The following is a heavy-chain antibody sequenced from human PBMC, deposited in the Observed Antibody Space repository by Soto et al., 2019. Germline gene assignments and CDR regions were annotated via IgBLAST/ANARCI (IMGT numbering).Heavy chain of an antibody. CDR2: MYYTGST. D-gene: IGHD4-17*01. V-gene: IGHV4-39*01. J-gene: IGHJ4*02. Sequence: SETLSLTCSVSGGSISSRSYYWDWVRQPPGKGLEWIGSMYYTGSTYYNPSLKSRVTISADTSKNQFSLKLSSVTAADTAVYYCATSHDYVGYLDYWGQGALVTVSS. CDR3: ATSHDYVGYLDY. CDR1: GGSISSRSYY.